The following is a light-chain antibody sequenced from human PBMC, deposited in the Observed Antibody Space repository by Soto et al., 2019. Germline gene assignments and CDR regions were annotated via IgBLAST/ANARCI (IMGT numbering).Light chain of an antibody. Sequence: EIVLTQSPATLSSFPVDRVTLSGMASQYINTRLAWYQHRPGQAPRLLIYQTSIRAAGIPARFSASGSGTDFTLTISDVQPEDFALYYCHQRQSWPRTFGQGTKVDIK. CDR2: QTS. V-gene: IGKV3-11*01. J-gene: IGKJ1*01. CDR3: HQRQSWPRT. CDR1: QYINTR.